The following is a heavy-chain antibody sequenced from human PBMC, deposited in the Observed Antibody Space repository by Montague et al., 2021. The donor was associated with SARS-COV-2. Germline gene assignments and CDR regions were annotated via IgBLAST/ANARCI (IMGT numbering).Heavy chain of an antibody. J-gene: IGHJ4*02. D-gene: IGHD6-19*01. V-gene: IGHV3-23*03. CDR1: GFTFNNYA. Sequence: SLRLSCAASGFTFNNYAMNWVRQAPGKGLEWVSVIASGGRSTFYAVSVKGRFTISRDNSKDTLYLQMYSLRPEDTAIYYCAKDPVPVAGRYFDYWGQGTLVTVSS. CDR3: AKDPVPVAGRYFDY. CDR2: IASGGRST.